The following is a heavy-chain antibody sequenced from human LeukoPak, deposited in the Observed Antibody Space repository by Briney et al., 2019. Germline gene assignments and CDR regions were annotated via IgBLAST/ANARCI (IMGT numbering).Heavy chain of an antibody. D-gene: IGHD3-9*01. CDR3: ARDATIYYDILTGLDYYMDV. CDR2: INWNGGST. J-gene: IGHJ6*03. V-gene: IGHV3-20*04. CDR1: GFTFDDYG. Sequence: GGSLRLSCAASGFTFDDYGMSWVRQAPGKGLEWVSGINWNGGSTGYADSVKGRFTISRDNAKNSLYLQMNSLRAEDTAVYYCARDATIYYDILTGLDYYMDVWGKGTTVTISS.